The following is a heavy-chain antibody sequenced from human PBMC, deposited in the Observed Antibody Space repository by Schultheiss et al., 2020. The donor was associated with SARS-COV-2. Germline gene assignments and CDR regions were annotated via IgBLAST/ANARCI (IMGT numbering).Heavy chain of an antibody. Sequence: SETLSLTCTVSCGSISSGDYYWSWIRQPPGKGLEWIGYIYYSGSTYYNPSLKSRVTISVDTSKNQFSLKLSSVTAADTAVYYCAREGGGYSGYGIHYWGQGTLVTVSS. D-gene: IGHD5-12*01. J-gene: IGHJ4*02. CDR2: IYYSGST. V-gene: IGHV4-30-4*01. CDR1: CGSISSGDYY. CDR3: AREGGGYSGYGIHY.